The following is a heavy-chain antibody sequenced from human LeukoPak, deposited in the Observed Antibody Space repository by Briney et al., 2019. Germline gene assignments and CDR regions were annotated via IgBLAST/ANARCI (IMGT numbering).Heavy chain of an antibody. V-gene: IGHV1-2*02. CDR3: ARDNRGVVWTYYDILTGYPWFDP. J-gene: IGHJ5*02. Sequence: ASVKVSCKASGYTFADYYMQWVRQAPGQGLEWMGWINPNSGGTNYAQKFQSRVTMTRDTSISTAYMELSSLRSDDTAVYYCARDNRGVVWTYYDILTGYPWFDPWGQGTLVTVSS. D-gene: IGHD3-9*01. CDR2: INPNSGGT. CDR1: GYTFADYY.